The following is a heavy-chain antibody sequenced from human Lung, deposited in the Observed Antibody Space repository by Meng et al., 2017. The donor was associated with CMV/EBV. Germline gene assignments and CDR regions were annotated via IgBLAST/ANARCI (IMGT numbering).Heavy chain of an antibody. CDR1: GFSFSTYS. J-gene: IGHJ5*02. D-gene: IGHD6-19*01. Sequence: GESLKISCAASGFSFSTYSMDWVRQTPGKGLEWVSSITSSSSYIFYADSVKGRFIISRDNDKNSLYLQMNSLKAEDTGVYYCARDGGSGWSWGQGTLVTVSS. CDR3: ARDGGSGWS. CDR2: ITSSSSYI. V-gene: IGHV3-21*03.